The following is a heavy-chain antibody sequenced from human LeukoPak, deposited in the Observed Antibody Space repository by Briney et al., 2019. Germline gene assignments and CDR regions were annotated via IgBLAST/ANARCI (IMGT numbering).Heavy chain of an antibody. D-gene: IGHD2-2*01. Sequence: KTSETLSLTCAVSGGSISSSNWWCWFRQHPGKGLEWIGGIYHSGSTNYNPSVKSRFTISVDKSINQFSLNLSSVSAADTAVYLCASSHWGYCSSTSCFNWFDPWGQGTLVTVSS. CDR3: ASSHWGYCSSTSCFNWFDP. CDR1: GGSISSSNW. J-gene: IGHJ5*02. CDR2: IYHSGST. V-gene: IGHV4-4*02.